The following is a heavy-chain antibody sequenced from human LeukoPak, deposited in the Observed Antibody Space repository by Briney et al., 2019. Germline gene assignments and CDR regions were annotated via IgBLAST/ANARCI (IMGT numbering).Heavy chain of an antibody. CDR2: IIPIFGTA. CDR3: ASRALVVPAAKDAFDI. J-gene: IGHJ3*02. CDR1: AYTFTGYY. V-gene: IGHV1-69*13. Sequence: SVKVSCKASAYTFTGYYMHWVRQAPGQGLEWMGGIIPIFGTANYAQKFQGRVTITADESTSTAYMELSSLRSEDTAVYYCASRALVVPAAKDAFDIWGQGTMVTVSS. D-gene: IGHD2-2*01.